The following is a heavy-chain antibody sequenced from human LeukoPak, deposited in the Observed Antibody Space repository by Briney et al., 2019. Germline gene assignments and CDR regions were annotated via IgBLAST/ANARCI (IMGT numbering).Heavy chain of an antibody. D-gene: IGHD1-26*01. CDR2: IYYSGST. CDR3: AREGGIVFRYYYMDV. CDR1: GGSISSGSYY. Sequence: PSQTLSLTCTVSGGSISSGSYYWSWIRQPPGKGLEWIGYIYYSGSTNYNPSLKSRVTMSVDTSKNQFSLKLSSVTAADTAVYYCAREGGIVFRYYYMDVWGKGTTVTVSS. J-gene: IGHJ6*03. V-gene: IGHV4-61*01.